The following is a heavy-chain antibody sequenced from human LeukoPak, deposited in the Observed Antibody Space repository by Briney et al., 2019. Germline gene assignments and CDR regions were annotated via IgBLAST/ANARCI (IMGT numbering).Heavy chain of an antibody. D-gene: IGHD3-16*01. CDR3: AETLGPGRHFFIS. V-gene: IGHV3-23*01. CDR1: GSTSSTYH. J-gene: IGHJ4*02. CDR2: ISDQD. Sequence: GSLRLSCSVSGSTSSTYHMGWVRQAPGKGLEWVSIISDQDYYADSVKGGFAVSRDTSKSTLYLQMYILTAEDTAIYYCAETLGPGRHFFISWGQGTLVTVSS.